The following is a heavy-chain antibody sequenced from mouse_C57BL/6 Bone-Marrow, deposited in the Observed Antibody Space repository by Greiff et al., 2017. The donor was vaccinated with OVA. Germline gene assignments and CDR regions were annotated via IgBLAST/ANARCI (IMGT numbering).Heavy chain of an antibody. J-gene: IGHJ2*01. D-gene: IGHD2-12*01. V-gene: IGHV5-4*01. CDR2: ISDGGSYT. CDR1: GFTFSSYA. CDR3: ARDGDDLDY. Sequence: EVKLMESGGGLVKPGGSLKLSCAASGFTFSSYAMSWVRQTPEKRLEWVATISDGGSYTYYPDNVKGRFTISRDNAKNNLYLQMSHLKSEDTAMYYCARDGDDLDYWGQGTTLTVFS.